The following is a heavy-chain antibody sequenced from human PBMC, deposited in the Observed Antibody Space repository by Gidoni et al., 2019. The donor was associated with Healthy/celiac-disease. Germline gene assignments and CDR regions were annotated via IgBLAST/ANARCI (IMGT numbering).Heavy chain of an antibody. CDR2: INPNSGGT. V-gene: IGHV1-2*02. J-gene: IGHJ2*01. Sequence: QVQLVPSGAEVKKPGASVKVSCKASGYPFPGYYVHWGRQAPGQGLEWMGWINPNSGGTDYAQKFQGRVTMTRDTSISTAYMELSRLRSDDTAVYYCTRGPTYYFHNSGYYYGWYFDLWGRGTLVTVSS. D-gene: IGHD3-22*01. CDR3: TRGPTYYFHNSGYYYGWYFDL. CDR1: GYPFPGYY.